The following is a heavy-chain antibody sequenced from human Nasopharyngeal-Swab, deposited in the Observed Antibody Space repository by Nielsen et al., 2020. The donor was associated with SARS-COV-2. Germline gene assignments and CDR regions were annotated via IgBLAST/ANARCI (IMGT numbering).Heavy chain of an antibody. CDR2: ISYEGSKK. Sequence: GGSLRLSCTASGFSFNNYGMRWVRQAPGKGLEWVAVISYEGSKKYYAESVEGRFTISRDYSKSTLYLQMNSLRPEDTAMYYCAKANVLFWFGQFKNDGFDIWGQGTMVAVSS. J-gene: IGHJ3*02. CDR1: GFSFNNYG. D-gene: IGHD3-10*01. V-gene: IGHV3-30*18. CDR3: AKANVLFWFGQFKNDGFDI.